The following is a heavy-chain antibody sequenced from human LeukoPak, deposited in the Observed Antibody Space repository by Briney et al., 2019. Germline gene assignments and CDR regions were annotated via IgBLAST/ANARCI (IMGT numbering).Heavy chain of an antibody. CDR3: ARVRSLGTLTDY. V-gene: IGHV3-53*01. J-gene: IGHJ4*02. CDR1: GFTVDSNY. Sequence: GGSLRLSCAASGFTVDSNYLSWVRQAPGKGLEWVSTIYTGGNTYYAASVKGRFTISRDFSKNTVFLHMNSLRAEDTAVYYCARVRSLGTLTDYWGQGTLVTVSS. CDR2: IYTGGNT. D-gene: IGHD3-16*01.